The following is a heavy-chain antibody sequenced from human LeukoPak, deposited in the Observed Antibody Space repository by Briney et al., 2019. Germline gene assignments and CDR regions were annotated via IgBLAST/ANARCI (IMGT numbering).Heavy chain of an antibody. D-gene: IGHD3-22*01. CDR2: MYTSGST. J-gene: IGHJ4*02. CDR3: ARPEIYYDSSGYISS. CDR1: GGSISSYY. Sequence: PSETLSLTCTVSGGSISSYYWSWIRQPAGKGLEWFGRMYTSGSTNYNPSLKSRVTISVDTSKNQFSLKLSSVTAADTAVYYCARPEIYYDSSGYISSWSQGTLVTVSS. V-gene: IGHV4-4*07.